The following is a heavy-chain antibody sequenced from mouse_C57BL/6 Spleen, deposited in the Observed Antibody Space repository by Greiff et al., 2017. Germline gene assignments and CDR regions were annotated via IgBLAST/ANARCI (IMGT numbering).Heavy chain of an antibody. Sequence: QVQLQQSGPELVKPGASVKISCKASGYAFSSSWMNWVKQRPGKGLEWIGRIYPGDGDTNYNGKFKGKATLTADKSSSTAYMQLSSLTSEDSAVYFCARWITAGVASFDYWGQGTTLTVSS. J-gene: IGHJ2*01. CDR1: GYAFSSSW. CDR2: IYPGDGDT. D-gene: IGHD1-1*01. CDR3: ARWITAGVASFDY. V-gene: IGHV1-82*01.